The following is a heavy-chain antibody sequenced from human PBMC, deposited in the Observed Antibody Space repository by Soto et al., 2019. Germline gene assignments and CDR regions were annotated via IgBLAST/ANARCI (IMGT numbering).Heavy chain of an antibody. D-gene: IGHD1-1*01. CDR3: ARDLWVEPELYYYGMDV. CDR1: GDSISSADSY. V-gene: IGHV4-30-4*01. Sequence: SETLSLTCPVSGDSISSADSYWSWIRQTPGKGLEWIGHIFYSGTTYYNLSLKSRLTISVDTSKNHFSLRLTSVTAADTAVYYCARDLWVEPELYYYGMDVWGQGTTVT. CDR2: IFYSGTT. J-gene: IGHJ6*02.